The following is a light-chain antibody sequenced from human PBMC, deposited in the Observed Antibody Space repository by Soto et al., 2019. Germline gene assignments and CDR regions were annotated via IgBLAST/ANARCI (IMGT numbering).Light chain of an antibody. CDR1: SVHSSYA. Sequence: QPVLTQSPSASASLGASVKLTCTLSSVHSSYAIAWHQQQPEKGPRYLMKLNSDGSHSKGDGIPDRFSGSSSGAERYLTISSLQSEDEADYYCQTWGTGIHVFGGGTQLTVL. CDR3: QTWGTGIHV. CDR2: LNSDGSH. J-gene: IGLJ7*01. V-gene: IGLV4-69*01.